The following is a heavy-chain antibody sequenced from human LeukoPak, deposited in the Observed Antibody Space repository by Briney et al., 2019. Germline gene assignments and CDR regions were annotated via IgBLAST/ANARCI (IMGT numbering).Heavy chain of an antibody. Sequence: PSETLSLTCTVSGGSISSYYWSWIRQPPGKGLEWIGYIYYSGGTNYNPSLKSRVTISVDTSKNQFSLKLSSVTAADTAVYYCARDHHYYDSSGYYYSAAFDIWGQGTMVTVSS. J-gene: IGHJ3*02. D-gene: IGHD3-22*01. CDR3: ARDHHYYDSSGYYYSAAFDI. CDR2: IYYSGGT. V-gene: IGHV4-59*01. CDR1: GGSISSYY.